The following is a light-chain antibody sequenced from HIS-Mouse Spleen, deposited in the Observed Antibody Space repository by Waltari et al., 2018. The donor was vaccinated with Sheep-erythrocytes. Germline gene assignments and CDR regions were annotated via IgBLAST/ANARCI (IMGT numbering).Light chain of an antibody. CDR3: CSYAGSYNHV. Sequence: QSALTQPRSVSGSPGQSVTISCTGTSSDVGGYNYVSWYQQHPGKAPKLMIFDVSKRPSGFPYRFYGSKSGNTASLTISGLQAEDEADYYCCSYAGSYNHVFATGTKVTVL. V-gene: IGLV2-11*01. CDR1: SSDVGGYNY. CDR2: DVS. J-gene: IGLJ1*01.